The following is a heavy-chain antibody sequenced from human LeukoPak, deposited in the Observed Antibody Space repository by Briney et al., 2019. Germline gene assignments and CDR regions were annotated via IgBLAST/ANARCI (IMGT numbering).Heavy chain of an antibody. D-gene: IGHD4/OR15-4a*01. Sequence: GGSLRLSCAASGFTFSHYEMNWVRQAPGKGLEWISFISSGGGAIYYADSVKGRFTVSRDNAKNSLYLQMDSLRAEDTAVYYCARGLLYGGRFDYWGQGTLVTVSS. V-gene: IGHV3-48*03. J-gene: IGHJ4*02. CDR2: ISSGGGAI. CDR3: ARGLLYGGRFDY. CDR1: GFTFSHYE.